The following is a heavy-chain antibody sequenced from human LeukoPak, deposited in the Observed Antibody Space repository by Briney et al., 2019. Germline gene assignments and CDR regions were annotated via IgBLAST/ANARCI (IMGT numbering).Heavy chain of an antibody. J-gene: IGHJ6*02. CDR2: INPSGGST. V-gene: IGHV1-46*01. Sequence: ASVRVSCKASGYTFTSYYMHWERQAPGQGLEWMGIINPSGGSTSYAQKFQGRVTMTRDTSTSTVYMELSSLRSEDTAVYYCARDPSPYYDFWSGYRSYGMDVWGQGTTVTVSS. CDR3: ARDPSPYYDFWSGYRSYGMDV. D-gene: IGHD3-3*01. CDR1: GYTFTSYY.